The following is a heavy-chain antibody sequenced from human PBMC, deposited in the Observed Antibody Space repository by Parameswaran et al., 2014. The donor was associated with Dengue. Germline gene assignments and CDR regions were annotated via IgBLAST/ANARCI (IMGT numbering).Heavy chain of an antibody. J-gene: IGHJ5*02. Sequence: SWVRQAPGQGLEWVGWISPYNGNTNYAQNLQGRVTLTADPSTATAYMELRNLKSDDTAVYFCVREEQRLRWFDPWGPGNPGHRLL. CDR2: ISPYNGNT. CDR3: VREEQRLRWFDP. D-gene: IGHD6-25*01. V-gene: IGHV1-18*01.